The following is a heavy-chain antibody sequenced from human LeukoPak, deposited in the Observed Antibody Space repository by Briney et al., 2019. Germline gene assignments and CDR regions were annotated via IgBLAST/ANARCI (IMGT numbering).Heavy chain of an antibody. V-gene: IGHV3-21*01. J-gene: IGHJ6*03. CDR1: GFSFSTYN. CDR2: ITTSSTYI. D-gene: IGHD1-26*01. CDR3: ARDPYSGSYGDYYYYMDV. Sequence: GGSLRLSCAASGFSFSTYNMNWVRQAPGKGLKWVSSITTSSTYIYYADSVKGRFTISRDNAKNSLYLQMNSLRAEDTAVYYCARDPYSGSYGDYYYYMDVWGKGTTVTISS.